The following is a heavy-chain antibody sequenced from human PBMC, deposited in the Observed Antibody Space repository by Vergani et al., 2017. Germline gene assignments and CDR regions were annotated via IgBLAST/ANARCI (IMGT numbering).Heavy chain of an antibody. CDR1: GGSISSYY. V-gene: IGHV4-59*01. D-gene: IGHD3-10*01. CDR3: ARDRYGSGFYYYYMDV. Sequence: QVQLQESGPGLVKPSETLSLTCTVSGGSISSYYWSWIRQPPGKGLEWIGYIYYSGSTNYNPSLKSRVTISVDTSKNQFSLKLSSVTAADTAVYYCARDRYGSGFYYYYMDVWGKGP. J-gene: IGHJ6*03. CDR2: IYYSGST.